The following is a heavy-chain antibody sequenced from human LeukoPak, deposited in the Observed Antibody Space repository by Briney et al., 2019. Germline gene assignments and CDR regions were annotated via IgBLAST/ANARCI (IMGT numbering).Heavy chain of an antibody. CDR1: GGSISSGDYY. Sequence: PSETLSLTCTVSGGSISSGDYYWSWIRQPPGKGLERIGYIYYSGSTYYNPSLKSRVTISVDTSKNQFSLKLSSVTAADTAVYYCARAFVGMATLDYWGQGTLVTVSS. D-gene: IGHD5-24*01. J-gene: IGHJ4*02. CDR2: IYYSGST. CDR3: ARAFVGMATLDY. V-gene: IGHV4-30-4*01.